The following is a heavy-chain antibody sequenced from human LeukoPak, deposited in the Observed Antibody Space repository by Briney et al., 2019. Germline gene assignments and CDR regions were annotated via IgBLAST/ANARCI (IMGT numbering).Heavy chain of an antibody. D-gene: IGHD6-13*01. Sequence: PSETLSLTCTVSGGSISSSSYYWGWIRQPPGKGLEWIGSIYYSGSTYYNPSLKSRVTISVDTSTNQFSLKLSSVTAADTAVYYCARRLRIAAAGTHFQHWGQGTLVTVS. J-gene: IGHJ1*01. CDR3: ARRLRIAAAGTHFQH. CDR1: GGSISSSSYY. CDR2: IYYSGST. V-gene: IGHV4-39*01.